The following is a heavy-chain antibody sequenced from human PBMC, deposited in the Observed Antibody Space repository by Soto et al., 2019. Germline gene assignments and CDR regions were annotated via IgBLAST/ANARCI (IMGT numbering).Heavy chain of an antibody. CDR1: GFTFSSYG. D-gene: IGHD2-2*01. CDR2: ISYDGSNK. CDR3: AKGDAPAAIFPMDV. V-gene: IGHV3-30*18. Sequence: PGGSLRLSCAASGFTFSSYGMHWVRQAPGKGLEWVAVISYDGSNKYYADSVKGRFTISRDNSKNTLYLQMSSLRAEDTAVYYCAKGDAPAAIFPMDVWGQGTTVTVSS. J-gene: IGHJ6*02.